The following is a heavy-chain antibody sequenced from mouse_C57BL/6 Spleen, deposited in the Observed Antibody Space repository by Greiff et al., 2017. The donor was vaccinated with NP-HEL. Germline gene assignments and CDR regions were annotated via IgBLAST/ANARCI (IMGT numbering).Heavy chain of an antibody. CDR3: ARDNYREYFDY. CDR1: GYSITSGYY. J-gene: IGHJ2*01. Sequence: VQLKESGPGLVKPSQSLSLTCSVTGYSITSGYYWNWIRQFPGNKLEWMGYISYDGSNNYNPSLKNRISITRDTSKNQFFLKLNSVTTEDTATYYCARDNYREYFDYWGQGTTLTVSS. CDR2: ISYDGSN. D-gene: IGHD2-14*01. V-gene: IGHV3-6*01.